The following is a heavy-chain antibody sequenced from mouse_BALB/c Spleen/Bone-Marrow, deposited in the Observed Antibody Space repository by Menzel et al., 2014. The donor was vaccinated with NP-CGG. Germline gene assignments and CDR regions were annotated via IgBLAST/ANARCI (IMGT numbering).Heavy chain of an antibody. D-gene: IGHD2-14*01. CDR2: IAPGSGST. V-gene: IGHV1S41*01. Sequence: DLVKPGASVKLSCKASGYTFTSYWINWIKQRPGQGLEWIGRIAPGSGSTYYNEMFKGKATLTVDTSSSTAYIQLSSLSSEDSAVYFCARREVRREGYYFVYWGQGTTLTVSS. CDR3: ARREVRREGYYFVY. J-gene: IGHJ2*01. CDR1: GYTFTSYW.